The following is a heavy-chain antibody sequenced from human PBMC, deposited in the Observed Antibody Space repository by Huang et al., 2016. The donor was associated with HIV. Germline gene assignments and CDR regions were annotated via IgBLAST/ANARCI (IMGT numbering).Heavy chain of an antibody. CDR2: INGYKGDT. J-gene: IGHJ4*02. D-gene: IGHD6-19*01. CDR3: ARDLSLAGTKGPIFDY. V-gene: IGHV1-18*04. CDR1: GYTFTRSG. Sequence: QVQLVQSGAEVKKPGASVKVSCKASGYTFTRSGISWVGQAPGQGLEWTGWINGYKGDTNYDQKVQDRVTMTTDTSTTTAYMELRSLISDDTAMYYCARDLSLAGTKGPIFDYWGQGTLVTVSS.